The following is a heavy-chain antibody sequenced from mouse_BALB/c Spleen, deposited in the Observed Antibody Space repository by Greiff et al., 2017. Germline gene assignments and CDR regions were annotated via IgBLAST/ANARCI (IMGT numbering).Heavy chain of an antibody. CDR2: IWSGGRT. CDR1: GFSLTSYG. V-gene: IGHV2-2*02. J-gene: IGHJ4*01. CDR3: ARNFNDPAMDY. Sequence: QVQLQQSGPGLVQPSQSLSITCTVSGFSLTSYGVHWVRQSPGKGLEWLGVIWSGGRTDYNAAFISRLSISKDNSKSQVFFKMNSLQANDTAIYYCARNFNDPAMDYWGQGTSVTVSA. D-gene: IGHD2-12*01.